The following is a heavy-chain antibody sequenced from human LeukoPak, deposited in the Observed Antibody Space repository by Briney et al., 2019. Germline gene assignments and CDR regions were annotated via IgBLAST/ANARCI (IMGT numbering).Heavy chain of an antibody. J-gene: IGHJ4*02. CDR2: ISGGGSTT. CDR3: AREGSGYYYFDY. Sequence: GGSLRLSCAASGFIFSSYAMNWVRQAPGKGLEWVAVISGGGSTTIYADSVKGRFTISRDNSKNTLYLQMNSLRAEDTAVYYCAREGSGYYYFDYWGQGTLVTVSS. CDR1: GFIFSSYA. V-gene: IGHV3-23*01. D-gene: IGHD3-3*01.